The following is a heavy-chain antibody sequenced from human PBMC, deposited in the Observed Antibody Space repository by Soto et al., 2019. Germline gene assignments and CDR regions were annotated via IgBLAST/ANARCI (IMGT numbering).Heavy chain of an antibody. CDR1: GFTFSSYE. Sequence: RRLSCAASGFTFSSYEMNWVRQAPGKGLEWVSYISSSGSTIYYADSVKGRFTISRDNAKNSLYLQMNSLRAEDTAVYYCARDGYYYDSSGADSFDIWGQGTMVTASS. D-gene: IGHD3-22*01. J-gene: IGHJ3*02. CDR3: ARDGYYYDSSGADSFDI. V-gene: IGHV3-48*03. CDR2: ISSSGSTI.